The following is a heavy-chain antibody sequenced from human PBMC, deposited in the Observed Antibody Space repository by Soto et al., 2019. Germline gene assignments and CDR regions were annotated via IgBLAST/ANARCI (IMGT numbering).Heavy chain of an antibody. D-gene: IGHD1-20*01. J-gene: IGHJ4*02. CDR3: ARELYNWNDGLGY. CDR1: GFTFSSYW. V-gene: IGHV3-7*03. CDR2: IKQDGSEK. Sequence: GGSLRLSCAASGFTFSSYWMSWVRQAPGKGLEWVANIKQDGSEKYHVDSVKGRFTISRDNAKNSPYLQMNSLRAEDTAVYYCARELYNWNDGLGYWGQGTLVTVSS.